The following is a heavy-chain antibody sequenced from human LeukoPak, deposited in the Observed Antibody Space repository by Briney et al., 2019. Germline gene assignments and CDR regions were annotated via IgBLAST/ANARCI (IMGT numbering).Heavy chain of an antibody. V-gene: IGHV4-59*08. J-gene: IGHJ4*02. CDR3: ARHVWLQPFDY. Sequence: SESLSLTCSVSGGSMNSYYWSWIRQSPGKGQEWIGYIYYSGSTNYNPSLKSRVTISVDTSKNQFSLKLSSVTAADTAVYYCARHVWLQPFDYWGQGTLVTVSS. D-gene: IGHD3-9*01. CDR1: GGSMNSYY. CDR2: IYYSGST.